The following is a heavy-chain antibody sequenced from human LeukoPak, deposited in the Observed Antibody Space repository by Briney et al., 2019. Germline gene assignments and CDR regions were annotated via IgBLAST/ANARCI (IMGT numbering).Heavy chain of an antibody. CDR3: ARDMRAIVVVPAAMFGWFDP. J-gene: IGHJ5*02. V-gene: IGHV3-30*02. CDR2: IRYDGSNK. CDR1: GFTFSSYG. D-gene: IGHD2-2*01. Sequence: GGSLRLSCAASGFTFSSYGIHWVRQAPGKGLEWVAFIRYDGSNKYYTDSVKGRFTISRDNSKNTLYLQMNSLRAEDTAVYYCARDMRAIVVVPAAMFGWFDPWGQGTLVTVSS.